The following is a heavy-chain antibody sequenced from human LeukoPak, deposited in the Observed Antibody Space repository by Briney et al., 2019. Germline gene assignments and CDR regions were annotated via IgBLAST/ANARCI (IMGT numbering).Heavy chain of an antibody. D-gene: IGHD3-10*01. Sequence: SETLSLTCAVYGGSFSGYYWSWIRQPPGKGLEWIGEINHSGSTNYNPSLKSRVTISVDTSKNQFSLKLSSVTAADTAVYYCARLDYYGSGNYYNFDYWGQGTLVTVSS. CDR1: GGSFSGYY. CDR3: ARLDYYGSGNYYNFDY. CDR2: INHSGST. J-gene: IGHJ4*02. V-gene: IGHV4-34*01.